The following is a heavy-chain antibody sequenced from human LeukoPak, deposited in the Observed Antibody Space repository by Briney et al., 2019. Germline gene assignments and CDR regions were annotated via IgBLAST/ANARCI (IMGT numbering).Heavy chain of an antibody. V-gene: IGHV3-23*01. CDR2: ISGSGGGT. CDR1: GFTFSSYA. CDR3: AREGTSDAFDI. D-gene: IGHD1-1*01. J-gene: IGHJ3*02. Sequence: GGSLRLSCAASGFTFSSYAMSWVRQAPGKGLEWVSAISGSGGGTSYANSVKGRFTISRDNSKNTLYLQMNSLRAEDTAVYYCAREGTSDAFDIWGQGTMVTVSS.